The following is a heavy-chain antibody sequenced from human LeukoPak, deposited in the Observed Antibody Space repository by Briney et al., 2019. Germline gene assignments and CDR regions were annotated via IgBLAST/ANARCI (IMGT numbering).Heavy chain of an antibody. Sequence: ASVKVSCKTSGYTFGKYAIHWVRQAPGQRFEWMGWIDGGNGDTRFSQKFQDRVSFTRDTFAATVYMEVTGLRSEDTAVYYCARDQSRDIRVDFDYWGQGTLVTVSS. CDR3: ARDQSRDIRVDFDY. D-gene: IGHD2-15*01. CDR1: GYTFGKYA. CDR2: IDGGNGDT. J-gene: IGHJ4*02. V-gene: IGHV1-3*01.